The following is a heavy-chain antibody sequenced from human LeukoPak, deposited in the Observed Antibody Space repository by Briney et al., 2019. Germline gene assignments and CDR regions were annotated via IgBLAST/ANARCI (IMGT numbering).Heavy chain of an antibody. V-gene: IGHV3-48*04. CDR1: GFTFSSYS. Sequence: GGSLRLSCAVSGFTFSSYSMSWVRQAPGKGLEWISYISSTGSTVYYADSVEGRFTISRDNAKNSLYLQMHSLRAEDTAVYYCARDLMGWDLHYFDYWGQGTLVTVSS. CDR2: ISSTGSTV. J-gene: IGHJ4*02. D-gene: IGHD1-26*01. CDR3: ARDLMGWDLHYFDY.